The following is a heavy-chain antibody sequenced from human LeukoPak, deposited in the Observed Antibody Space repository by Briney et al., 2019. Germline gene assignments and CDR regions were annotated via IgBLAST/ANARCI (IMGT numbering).Heavy chain of an antibody. CDR2: IIPIFGTA. J-gene: IGHJ6*03. CDR1: GGTFSSYA. Sequence: GASVKVSCKASGGTFSSYAISWVRQAPGQGLEWMGGIIPIFGTANYAQKFQGRVTITADESTSTAYMELSSLRSEDTAVYYCARVPLWFGESGYYYYMDVWGKGTTVTISS. CDR3: ARVPLWFGESGYYYYMDV. V-gene: IGHV1-69*13. D-gene: IGHD3-10*01.